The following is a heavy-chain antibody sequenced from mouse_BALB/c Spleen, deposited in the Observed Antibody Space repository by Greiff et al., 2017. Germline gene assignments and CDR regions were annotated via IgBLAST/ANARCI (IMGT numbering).Heavy chain of an antibody. CDR2: INPGSGGT. CDR1: GYAFTNYL. V-gene: IGHV1-54*01. D-gene: IGHD2-14*01. J-gene: IGHJ3*01. Sequence: QVQLQQSGAELVRPGTSVKVSCKASGYAFTNYLIEWVKQRPGQGLEWIGVINPGSGGTNYNEKFKGKATLTADKSSSTAYMQLSSLTSDDSAVYFCARNRYGAWFAYWGQGTLVTVSA. CDR3: ARNRYGAWFAY.